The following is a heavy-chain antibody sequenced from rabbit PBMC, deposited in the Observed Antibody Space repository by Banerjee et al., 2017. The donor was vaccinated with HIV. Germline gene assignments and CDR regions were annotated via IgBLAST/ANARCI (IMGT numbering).Heavy chain of an antibody. Sequence: QEQLVESGGGLVQPGGSLKLSCKASGFDFSSYGVSWVRQAPGKGLEGIGYIDPVFGSTYYASWVNGRFTISSHNAQNTLYLQLNSLTAADTATYFCVRERDSGWGGLNLWGQGTLVTVS. V-gene: IGHV1S47*01. CDR1: GFDFSSYG. D-gene: IGHD4-1*01. J-gene: IGHJ4*01. CDR2: IDPVFGST. CDR3: VRERDSGWGGLNL.